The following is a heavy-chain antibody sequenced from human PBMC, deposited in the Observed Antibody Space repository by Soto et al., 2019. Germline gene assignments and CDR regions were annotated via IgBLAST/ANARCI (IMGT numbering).Heavy chain of an antibody. CDR1: GGSINRNNW. Sequence: PSETLSLTCAVPGGSINRNNWWSWIRQAPGKGLEWIGEIYHSGSTNYNPSLKSRVTISVDQSKNQFSLKLISVTAADTAVYYCARSITFDWLFFDYWGQGTLVTVSS. CDR3: ARSITFDWLFFDY. CDR2: IYHSGST. J-gene: IGHJ4*02. V-gene: IGHV4-4*02. D-gene: IGHD3-9*01.